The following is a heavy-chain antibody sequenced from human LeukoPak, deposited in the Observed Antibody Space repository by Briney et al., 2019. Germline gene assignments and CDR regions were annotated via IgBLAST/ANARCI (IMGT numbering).Heavy chain of an antibody. J-gene: IGHJ4*02. V-gene: IGHV3-53*01. CDR2: IYSGGDK. D-gene: IGHD5-12*01. CDR1: GFTVSSNY. CDR3: AIASGYSGYDSFDY. Sequence: PGGSLRLSCAASGFTVSSNYMSWVRQAPGKGLEWVSFIYSGGDKNYADSAKGRLTISRDNSKNTLYLQMNALRAEDTAVYYCAIASGYSGYDSFDYWGQGTLVTVSS.